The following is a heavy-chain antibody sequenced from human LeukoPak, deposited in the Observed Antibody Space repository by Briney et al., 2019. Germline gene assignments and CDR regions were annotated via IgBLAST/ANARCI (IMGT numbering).Heavy chain of an antibody. V-gene: IGHV3-23*01. CDR2: ISGSGGST. CDR1: GFTFSSYA. CDR3: ASRGGYSYGFDY. J-gene: IGHJ4*02. D-gene: IGHD5-18*01. Sequence: GGSLRLSCAASGFTFSSYAMSWARQAPGKGLEWVSAISGSGGSTYYADSVKGRFTISRDNSKNTLYLQMNSLRAEDTAVYYCASRGGYSYGFDYWGQGTLVTVSS.